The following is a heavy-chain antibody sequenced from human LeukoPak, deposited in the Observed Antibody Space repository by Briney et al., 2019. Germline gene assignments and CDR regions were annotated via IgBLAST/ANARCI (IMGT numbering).Heavy chain of an antibody. V-gene: IGHV4-39*07. CDR3: ARTTEAHSWRTRYYDYYMDV. CDR1: GGSISSSSYY. Sequence: SETLSLTCTVSGGSISSSSYYWGWIRQPPGKGLEWIGSIYYSGSTYYNPSLKSRVTISVDTSKNPFSLKLSSVTAADTAVYYCARTTEAHSWRTRYYDYYMDVWGKGTTVTVSS. D-gene: IGHD6-13*01. CDR2: IYYSGST. J-gene: IGHJ6*03.